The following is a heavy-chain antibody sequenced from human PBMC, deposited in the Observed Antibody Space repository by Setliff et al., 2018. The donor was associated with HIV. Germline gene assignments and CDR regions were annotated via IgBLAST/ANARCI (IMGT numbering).Heavy chain of an antibody. CDR3: ARAPRDGNNYGYQPYYFDY. Sequence: GASVKVSCKTFGYYFNIDYMHWVRQAPGQGLEWMAMVSPFDDGTNYAQKFQGRVTMTRDTSTSTVYMELSSLRSEDTAVYYCARAPRDGNNYGYQPYYFDYWGQGTLVTVSS. CDR1: GYYFNIDY. D-gene: IGHD4-17*01. CDR2: VSPFDDGT. V-gene: IGHV1-46*02. J-gene: IGHJ4*02.